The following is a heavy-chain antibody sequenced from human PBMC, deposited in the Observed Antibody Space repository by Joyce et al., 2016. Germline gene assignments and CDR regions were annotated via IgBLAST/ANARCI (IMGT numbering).Heavy chain of an antibody. CDR1: GGSVSSGGYP. CDR3: ARAYGSGSYSYYYGMDV. D-gene: IGHD3-10*01. V-gene: IGHV4-30-2*01. J-gene: IGHJ6*02. Sequence: PSQTLSLTCAVSGGSVSSGGYPWTWIRQPPGKGLEWIGHIYHSESTYYNPSLLSRVTMSVDRSKNQFSLKLRSVTAADTAVYYCARAYGSGSYSYYYGMDVWGQGTTVTVSS. CDR2: IYHSEST.